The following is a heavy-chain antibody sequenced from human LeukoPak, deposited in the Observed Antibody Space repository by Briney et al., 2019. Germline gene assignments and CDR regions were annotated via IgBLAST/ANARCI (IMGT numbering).Heavy chain of an antibody. CDR2: ISGSSSYI. V-gene: IGHV3-21*01. J-gene: IGHJ3*02. Sequence: AGGSLRLSCAASGFTFSSYSINWVRLAPGKGLEWVSSISGSSSYIYYVDSLKGRFTISRDNAKNSLYLQMNSLRAEDTAVYYCARDSDWNSAFDIWGQGTMVTVSS. D-gene: IGHD1-7*01. CDR3: ARDSDWNSAFDI. CDR1: GFTFSSYS.